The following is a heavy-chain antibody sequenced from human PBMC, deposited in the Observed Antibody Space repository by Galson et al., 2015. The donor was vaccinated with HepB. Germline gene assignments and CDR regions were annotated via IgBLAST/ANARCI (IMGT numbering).Heavy chain of an antibody. Sequence: SLRLSCAASGFTFSSYAMHWVRQAPGKGLGYVSAISSNGGGTYYADSVKGRFTISRDNSKNTLYLQMSSLRAEDTAVYYCVKSVLLRDGQLNFGYWGQGTLVTVSS. CDR3: VKSVLLRDGQLNFGY. CDR2: ISSNGGGT. D-gene: IGHD5-24*01. CDR1: GFTFSSYA. V-gene: IGHV3-64D*06. J-gene: IGHJ4*02.